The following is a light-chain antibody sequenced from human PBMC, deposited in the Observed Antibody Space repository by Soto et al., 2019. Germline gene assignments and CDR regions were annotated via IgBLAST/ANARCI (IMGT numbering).Light chain of an antibody. CDR1: QSISRS. Sequence: DIQMTQFPSTLSASVGDRVTITCRASQSISRSLAWYQQKPGKAPKLLIYDASSLESGVPSRFSGSGSGTEFTLSVSSLQPDDFAAYYCQQYNSYSEAFGQGTKVDI. V-gene: IGKV1-5*01. CDR3: QQYNSYSEA. J-gene: IGKJ1*01. CDR2: DAS.